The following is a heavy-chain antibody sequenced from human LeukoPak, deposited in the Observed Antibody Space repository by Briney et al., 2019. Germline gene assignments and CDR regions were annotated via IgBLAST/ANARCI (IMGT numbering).Heavy chain of an antibody. V-gene: IGHV3-33*01. D-gene: IGHD3-10*01. CDR1: GFTFSSYG. J-gene: IGHJ5*02. CDR2: IWYNGSNK. CDR3: ARGGSALIRRDGWSDP. Sequence: GGSLRLSCAASGFTFSSYGMHWVRQAPGKGLEWVALIWYNGSNKYYADSVKGRFTTSRDNSKNTLFLQMNSLTTEDTAVYYCARGGSALIRRDGWSDPWGQGILVTVSS.